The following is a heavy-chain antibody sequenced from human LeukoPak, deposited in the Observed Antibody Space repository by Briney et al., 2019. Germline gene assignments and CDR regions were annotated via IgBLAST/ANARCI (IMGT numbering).Heavy chain of an antibody. V-gene: IGHV3-30*02. J-gene: IGHJ3*02. CDR2: IRYDGSNK. CDR1: GFTLSSYG. D-gene: IGHD4-17*01. CDR3: AKDTTVTGAFDI. Sequence: GGSLRLSCAASGFTLSSYGMHWVRQAPGKGLEWVAFIRYDGSNKYYADSVKGRFTISRDNSKNTLYLQMNGLRAEDTAVYYCAKDTTVTGAFDIWGQGTMVTVSS.